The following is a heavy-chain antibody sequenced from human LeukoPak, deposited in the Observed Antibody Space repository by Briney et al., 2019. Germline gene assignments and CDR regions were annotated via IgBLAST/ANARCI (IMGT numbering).Heavy chain of an antibody. CDR3: ARDRRFYCSSTSCYRTPTDNWFDP. J-gene: IGHJ5*02. CDR2: IIPIFGTA. Sequence: SVKVSCKASGGTFSSYAISWVRQAPGQGLDWMGRIIPIFGTANYAQKFQGRVTITTDESTSTAYMELSSLRSEDTAVYYCARDRRFYCSSTSCYRTPTDNWFDPWGQGTLVTVSS. CDR1: GGTFSSYA. V-gene: IGHV1-69*05. D-gene: IGHD2-2*01.